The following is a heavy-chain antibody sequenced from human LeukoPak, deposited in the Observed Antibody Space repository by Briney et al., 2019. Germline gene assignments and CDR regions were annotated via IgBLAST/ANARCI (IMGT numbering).Heavy chain of an antibody. CDR2: INPNSGNT. CDR1: GYTFSSYD. Sequence: ASVTVSFKSSGYTFSSYDINWVRQATAQGLEWMGWINPNSGNTGYAQKFQGRASMTSNTSISTAYMELSSLRSEDTAVYYCTRGLRREQQLLRAFDDWGQGTLVTVSS. J-gene: IGHJ4*02. D-gene: IGHD6-13*01. V-gene: IGHV1-8*01. CDR3: TRGLRREQQLLRAFDD.